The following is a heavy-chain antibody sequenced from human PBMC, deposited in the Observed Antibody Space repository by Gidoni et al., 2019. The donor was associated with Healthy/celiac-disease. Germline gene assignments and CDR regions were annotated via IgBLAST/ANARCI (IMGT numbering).Heavy chain of an antibody. CDR1: GFTFSDYY. J-gene: IGHJ6*02. CDR3: ARGEAVAGTVEYYYYYGMDV. D-gene: IGHD6-19*01. CDR2: ISSSGSTI. Sequence: QVQLVESGGGLVKPGGSLRLSCAASGFTFSDYYMRWIRQAPGKGLEWVSYISSSGSTIYYADSVKGRFTISRDNAKNSLYLQMNSLRAEDTAVYYCARGEAVAGTVEYYYYYGMDVWGQGTTVTVSS. V-gene: IGHV3-11*01.